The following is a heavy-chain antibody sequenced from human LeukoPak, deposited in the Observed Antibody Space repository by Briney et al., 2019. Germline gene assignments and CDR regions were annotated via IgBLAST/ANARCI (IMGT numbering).Heavy chain of an antibody. CDR3: SKSNLRGLRGVDY. V-gene: IGHV3-23*01. J-gene: IGHJ4*02. CDR1: GFTFSSYA. D-gene: IGHD3-10*01. CDR2: IRGSGGST. Sequence: GGSLRLSCAASGFTFSSYAMSWVRQAPGKGLEWVSGIRGSGGSTHYADSVKGRFTISRVNSKNTLYLQMNSLRAEDTAVYYLSKSNLRGLRGVDYWGQGTLVTVSS.